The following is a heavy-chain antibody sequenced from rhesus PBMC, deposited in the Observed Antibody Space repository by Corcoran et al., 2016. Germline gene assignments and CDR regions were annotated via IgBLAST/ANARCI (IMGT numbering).Heavy chain of an antibody. D-gene: IGHD3-16*01. CDR1: GYSLSINY. CDR2: IYGSGRST. CDR3: ARVPGGYSGSYYYSP. J-gene: IGHJ4*01. V-gene: IGHV4-160*01. Sequence: QVQLQESGPGLVKPSETLSLPCAVSGYSLSINYWSWIRQPPGKGLGWIGYIYGSGRSTYYNPSLKCRFTISPDTSKTQFSQKLSSVTAADTAVYYCARVPGGYSGSYYYSPWGQGVLVTVSS.